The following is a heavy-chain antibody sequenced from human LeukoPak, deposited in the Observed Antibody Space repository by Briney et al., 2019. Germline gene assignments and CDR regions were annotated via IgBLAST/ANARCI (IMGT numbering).Heavy chain of an antibody. V-gene: IGHV1-8*01. CDR2: MNPNSGNT. J-gene: IGHJ5*02. CDR3: ARGPRSGWNDVWFDP. D-gene: IGHD1-1*01. CDR1: GYTFTSYD. Sequence: ASVTVSCKASGYTFTSYDINWVRQATGQGLEWMGWMNPNSGNTDYAQKFQGRGTMTRNTSISTAYMELSSLRSEDTAVYYCARGPRSGWNDVWFDPWGQGTLVTVSS.